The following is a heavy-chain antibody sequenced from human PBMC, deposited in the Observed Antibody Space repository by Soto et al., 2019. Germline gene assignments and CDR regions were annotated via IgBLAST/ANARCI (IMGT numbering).Heavy chain of an antibody. J-gene: IGHJ3*02. V-gene: IGHV3-23*01. CDR2: ISGSGGST. D-gene: IGHD4-17*01. Sequence: GGSLRLSCSASGFTFSSYAMSWVRQAPGKGLEWVSAISGSGGSTYYADSVKGRFTISRDNSKNTLYLQMNSLRAEDTAVYYCAKVLVVDYGDPKDAFDIWGQGTMVTVSS. CDR1: GFTFSSYA. CDR3: AKVLVVDYGDPKDAFDI.